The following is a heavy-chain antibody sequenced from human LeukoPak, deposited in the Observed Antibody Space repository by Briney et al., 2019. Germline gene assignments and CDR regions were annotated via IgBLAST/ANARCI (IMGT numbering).Heavy chain of an antibody. V-gene: IGHV3-7*01. D-gene: IGHD6-13*01. CDR2: IKQDGSEK. CDR3: ARVRLSKRAAAGGNYYYYYMDV. J-gene: IGHJ6*03. Sequence: GGSLRLSCAASGFTFSSYWMSWVRQAPGKGLEWVANIKQDGSEKYYVDSVKGRFTISRDNAKNSLYLQMNSLRAEDTAVYYCARVRLSKRAAAGGNYYYYYMDVWGKGTMVTVSS. CDR1: GFTFSSYW.